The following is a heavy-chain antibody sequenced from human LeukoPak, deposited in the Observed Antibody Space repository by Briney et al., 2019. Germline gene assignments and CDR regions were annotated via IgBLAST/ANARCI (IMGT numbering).Heavy chain of an antibody. J-gene: IGHJ4*02. Sequence: PGGSLSLSCAASGFTFSRYAMSSVRQAPGKGLEWVSAISGSGGSAYYADSVKGRFTISRDNSKNTLYLQMNSLRAEDTAVYYCAKGKISGGSCYLDYWGQGTLVTVSS. D-gene: IGHD2-15*01. CDR1: GFTFSRYA. CDR3: AKGKISGGSCYLDY. V-gene: IGHV3-23*01. CDR2: ISGSGGSA.